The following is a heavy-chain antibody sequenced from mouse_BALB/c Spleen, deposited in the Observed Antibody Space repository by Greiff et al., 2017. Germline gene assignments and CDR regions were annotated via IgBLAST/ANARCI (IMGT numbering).Heavy chain of an antibody. V-gene: IGHV3-2*02. Sequence: EVQLQESGPGLVKPSQSLSLTCTVTGYSITSDYAWNWIRQFPGNKLEWMGYISYSGSTSYNPSLKSRISITRDTSKNQFFLQLNSVTTEDTATYYCARSGTTATGGVDYWGQGTTLTVSS. D-gene: IGHD1-2*01. CDR3: ARSGTTATGGVDY. J-gene: IGHJ2*01. CDR2: ISYSGST. CDR1: GYSITSDYA.